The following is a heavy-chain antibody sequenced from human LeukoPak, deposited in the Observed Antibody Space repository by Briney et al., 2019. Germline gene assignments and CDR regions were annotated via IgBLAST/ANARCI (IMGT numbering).Heavy chain of an antibody. CDR1: GGSFSGYY. CDR3: ARGWNNYDSSGYSLPYYYYMDV. J-gene: IGHJ6*03. V-gene: IGHV4-34*01. D-gene: IGHD3-22*01. Sequence: SETLSLTCAVYGGSFSGYYWSSIRQPPGKGLEWIGEINHSGSTNYNPSLKSRVTISVDTSKNQFSLKLSSVTAADTAVYYCARGWNNYDSSGYSLPYYYYMDVWGKGTTVTVSS. CDR2: INHSGST.